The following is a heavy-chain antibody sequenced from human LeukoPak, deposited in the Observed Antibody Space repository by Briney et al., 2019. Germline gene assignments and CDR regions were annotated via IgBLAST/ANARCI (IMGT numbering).Heavy chain of an antibody. CDR2: LYMNENT. J-gene: IGHJ4*02. CDR1: GTIVSTNY. CDR3: VREDLGVEY. Sequence: GGSLRLSCVSSGTIVSTNYMQWVRQAPGKGLECVSLLYMNENTYYADSVKGRFTISRDSSRNTLLLQMSNLRAEDTAVYYCVREDLGVEYWGQGTLVTVSP. V-gene: IGHV3-53*01. D-gene: IGHD3/OR15-3a*01.